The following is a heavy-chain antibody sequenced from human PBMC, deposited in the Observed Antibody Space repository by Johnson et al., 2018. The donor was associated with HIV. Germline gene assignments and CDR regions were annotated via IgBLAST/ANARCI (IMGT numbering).Heavy chain of an antibody. V-gene: IGHV3-66*01. CDR3: AKVAVATAAGGVALDI. Sequence: VLLVESGGGLVQSGGSLRLSCEASRITVGSNYMSWVRRAPGKGLEWVSVMFSAGDTYYADSVKGRFTISRDNSKNTLYLQINSLRAEDTGVYYCAKVAVATAAGGVALDIWGPGTMVTVSS. D-gene: IGHD6-13*01. CDR1: RITVGSNY. CDR2: MFSAGDT. J-gene: IGHJ3*02.